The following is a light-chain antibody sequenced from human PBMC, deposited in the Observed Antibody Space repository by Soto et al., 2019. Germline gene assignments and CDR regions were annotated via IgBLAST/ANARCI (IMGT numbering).Light chain of an antibody. J-gene: IGLJ2*01. CDR3: QSANSSTVI. Sequence: LTQPHSVSESPGKTVTISCTRSSGSIVSSYVQWFQQRPGSAPSTVIYEYDHRPSGVPDRFSGSLDTSSNSASLTISGLKTEDEADYYCQSANSSTVIFGGGTQLTVL. V-gene: IGLV6-57*03. CDR2: EYD. CDR1: SGSIVSSY.